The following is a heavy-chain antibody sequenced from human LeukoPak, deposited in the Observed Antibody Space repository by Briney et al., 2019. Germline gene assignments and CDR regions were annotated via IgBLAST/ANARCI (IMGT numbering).Heavy chain of an antibody. D-gene: IGHD2-2*01. V-gene: IGHV4-59*01. CDR2: IYYSGST. CDR3: ARDGIVVVPAAPPARRYYYYGMGV. CDR1: GGSISSYY. J-gene: IGHJ6*04. Sequence: SETLSLTCTVSGGSISSYYWSWIRQPPGKGLEWIGYIYYSGSTNYNPSLKSRVTISVDTSKNQFSLKLSSVTAADTAVYYCARDGIVVVPAAPPARRYYYYGMGVWGKGTTVTVSS.